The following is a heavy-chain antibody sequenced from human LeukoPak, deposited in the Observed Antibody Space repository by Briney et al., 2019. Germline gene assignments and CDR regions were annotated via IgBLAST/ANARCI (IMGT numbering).Heavy chain of an antibody. J-gene: IGHJ4*02. Sequence: ASVKVSCKASGYTFTSYAMHWVRQAPGQRLEWMGWINAGNGNTKYSQKFQGRVTITRDTSASTAYMALSSLRSEDTAVYCCARGDFSGSYYFFDYWSQGTLVTVSS. CDR3: ARGDFSGSYYFFDY. V-gene: IGHV1-3*01. CDR2: INAGNGNT. D-gene: IGHD1-26*01. CDR1: GYTFTSYA.